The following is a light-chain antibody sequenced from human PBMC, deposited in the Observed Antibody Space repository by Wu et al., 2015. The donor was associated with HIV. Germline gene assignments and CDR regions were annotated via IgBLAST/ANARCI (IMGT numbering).Light chain of an antibody. V-gene: IGKV1-39*01. CDR1: QRISIY. CDR2: AAS. J-gene: IGKJ4*01. Sequence: DIQMTQFPSSLSASVGERVTIPCRASQRISIYLNWYKQKPGKAPQLLIYAASNLQSGVPSRFSGSGSGTDFTLTITSLQPEDFATYYCQQSHTLPFTFGGGTKVEIK. CDR3: QQSHTLPFT.